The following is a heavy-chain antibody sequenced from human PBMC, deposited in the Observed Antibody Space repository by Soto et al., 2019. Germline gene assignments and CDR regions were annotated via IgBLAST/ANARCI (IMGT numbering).Heavy chain of an antibody. CDR1: GFTFSSYG. CDR2: IWYDGSNK. J-gene: IGHJ5*02. Sequence: QVQLVESGGGVVQPGRSLRLSCAASGFTFSSYGMHWVRQAPGKGLEWVAVIWYDGSNKYYADSVKGRFTISRDNSKNTLYLKMNSLRAEDTAVYYCARDRFASRYCSVGSCPQMFDPWGQGTLVTVSS. CDR3: ARDRFASRYCSVGSCPQMFDP. D-gene: IGHD2-15*01. V-gene: IGHV3-33*01.